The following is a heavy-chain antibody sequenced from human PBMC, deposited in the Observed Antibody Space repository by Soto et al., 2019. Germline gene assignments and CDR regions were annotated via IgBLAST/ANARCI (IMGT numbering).Heavy chain of an antibody. CDR1: GYTFTTYG. CDR2: INTHNGNT. Sequence: QVQLEQSAPEVKKPGASVKVSCKASGYTFTTYGISCVRQAPGEGLEWLGWINTHNGNTNYAQNLQARVFLTADTSTNPAYMELRSLTSDDTAIYYCTREGSALYYYYAMDAWGQGTTVTVSS. V-gene: IGHV1-18*01. CDR3: TREGSALYYYYAMDA. D-gene: IGHD3-10*01. J-gene: IGHJ6*02.